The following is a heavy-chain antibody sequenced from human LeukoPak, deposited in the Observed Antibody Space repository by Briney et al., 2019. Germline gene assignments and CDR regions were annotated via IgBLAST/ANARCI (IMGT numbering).Heavy chain of an antibody. CDR2: MNPNSGNT. J-gene: IGHJ4*02. D-gene: IGHD5-12*01. Sequence: ASVKVSCKASGYTFTNYYIHWVRQAPGQGLEWMGWMNPNSGNTGYAQKFQGRVTMTKNTSISTAYMELSSLRSEDTAVYYCARDQSRGYGFDYWGQGTLVTVSS. CDR3: ARDQSRGYGFDY. V-gene: IGHV1-8*01. CDR1: GYTFTNYY.